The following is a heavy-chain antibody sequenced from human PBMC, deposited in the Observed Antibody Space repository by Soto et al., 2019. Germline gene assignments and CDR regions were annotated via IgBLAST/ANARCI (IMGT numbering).Heavy chain of an antibody. CDR2: ISSSGSTI. CDR1: GFTFSDYY. D-gene: IGHD2-2*01. Sequence: QVQLVESGGGLVKPGGSLRLSCAASGFTFSDYYMSWIRQAPGKGLEWVSYISSSGSTIYYADSVKGRFTITRDNANNSLYLQITSLRAEYTAVYYCARDPFPGCISTSCDDAIDIWGQGTMVTVSS. V-gene: IGHV3-11*01. CDR3: ARDPFPGCISTSCDDAIDI. J-gene: IGHJ3*02.